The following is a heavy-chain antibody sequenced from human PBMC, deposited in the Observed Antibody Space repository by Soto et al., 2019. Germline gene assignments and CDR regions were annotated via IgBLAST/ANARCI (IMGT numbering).Heavy chain of an antibody. Sequence: SETLSLTCAVYGGSFSGYYWSWIRQPPGKGLEWIGEINHSGSTNYNPSLKSRVTISVDTSKNQFSLKLSSVTAADTAVYYCARAAPRYCSGGSCYAGIDYWGHGTLVTVS. D-gene: IGHD2-15*01. CDR2: INHSGST. J-gene: IGHJ4*01. CDR3: ARAAPRYCSGGSCYAGIDY. V-gene: IGHV4-34*01. CDR1: GGSFSGYY.